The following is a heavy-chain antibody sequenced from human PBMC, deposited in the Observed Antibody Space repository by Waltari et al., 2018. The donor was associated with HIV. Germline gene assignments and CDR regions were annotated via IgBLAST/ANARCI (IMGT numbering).Heavy chain of an antibody. J-gene: IGHJ3*02. V-gene: IGHV3-23*01. Sequence: EVQLLESGGGLVQPGGSLRLSCAASGLPFSHYAMSWVRQAPGKGLEWVSSISGSGGSTYYADSVKGRFTVSRDNSKDTLFLQMNSLRAEDTALYYCAKEGIIVITDAFDIWGQGTMVIVSS. CDR1: GLPFSHYA. D-gene: IGHD3-22*01. CDR2: ISGSGGST. CDR3: AKEGIIVITDAFDI.